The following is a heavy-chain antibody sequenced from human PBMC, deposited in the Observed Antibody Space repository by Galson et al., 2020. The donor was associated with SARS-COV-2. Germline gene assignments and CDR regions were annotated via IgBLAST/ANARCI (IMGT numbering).Heavy chain of an antibody. V-gene: IGHV3-21*01. CDR1: GFPFSTYS. D-gene: IGHD5-18*01. J-gene: IGHJ6*02. Sequence: NSGGSLRLSCAASGFPFSTYSMNWVRLEPGKGLEWVSSISTSSSYTYYVDSVKGRFSISRDNPRNSLYLQMNSLRAEDTAVYYCARDEGIRGYNYGRLYYGMDVWGQGTTVTVSS. CDR3: ARDEGIRGYNYGRLYYGMDV. CDR2: ISTSSSYT.